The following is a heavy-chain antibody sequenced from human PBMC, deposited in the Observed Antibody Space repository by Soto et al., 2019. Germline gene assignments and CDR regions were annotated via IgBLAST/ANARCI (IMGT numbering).Heavy chain of an antibody. Sequence: QVQLVQSGAEVKKPGSSVKVSCKAYGGTFSSYAISWVRQAPGQGLEWMGGIIPIFGTANYAQKFQGRVTSTADDSSRTAHMELSSLRAEDTAVYYCARDGEYSISSGAYYFGMGVWGQGTTVTVSS. CDR1: GGTFSSYA. V-gene: IGHV1-69*01. CDR2: IIPIFGTA. J-gene: IGHJ6*02. D-gene: IGHD6-6*01. CDR3: ARDGEYSISSGAYYFGMGV.